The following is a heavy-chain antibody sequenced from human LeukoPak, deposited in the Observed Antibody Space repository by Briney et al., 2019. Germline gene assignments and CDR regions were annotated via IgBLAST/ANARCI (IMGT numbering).Heavy chain of an antibody. D-gene: IGHD3-22*01. CDR2: ISYDGSNK. CDR1: GFTFSSYA. CDR3: AREAPDYYDSSGYPYYFDY. V-gene: IGHV3-30*04. J-gene: IGHJ4*02. Sequence: GRSLRLSCAASGFTFSSYAMHWLRQAPGKGLEWVAVISYDGSNKYYADSVKGRFTISRDNSKNTLYLQMNSLRAEDTAVYYCAREAPDYYDSSGYPYYFDYWGQGTLVTVSS.